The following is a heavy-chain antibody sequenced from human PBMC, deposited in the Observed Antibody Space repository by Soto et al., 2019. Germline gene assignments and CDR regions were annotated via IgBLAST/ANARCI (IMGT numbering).Heavy chain of an antibody. V-gene: IGHV1-46*01. CDR1: GYTFTSYY. CDR3: ALRSSSWGYYYYYGMDV. Sequence: ASVKVSCKASGYTFTSYYMHWVRQAPGQGLEWMGIINPSGGSTSYAQKFQGRVTMTRDTSTSTVYMELSSLRSEGTAVYYCALRSSSWGYYYYYGMDVWGQGTTVTVSS. J-gene: IGHJ6*02. D-gene: IGHD6-13*01. CDR2: INPSGGST.